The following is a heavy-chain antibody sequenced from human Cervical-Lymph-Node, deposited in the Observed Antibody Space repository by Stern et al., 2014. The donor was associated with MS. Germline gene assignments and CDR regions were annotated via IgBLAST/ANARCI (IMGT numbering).Heavy chain of an antibody. V-gene: IGHV5-51*01. Sequence: EMQLVESGAEVKKPGESLKISCKGSGYNFTTYWIAWVRQMPGRGLEWMGLLYPGDSQTRSSPSSQGHFPMSAATSISTAYLQWSSLKASDTAIYYCARPSNSGLFLHHWGQGTLVTVSS. CDR1: GYNFTTYW. CDR3: ARPSNSGLFLHH. J-gene: IGHJ1*01. D-gene: IGHD6-19*01. CDR2: LYPGDSQT.